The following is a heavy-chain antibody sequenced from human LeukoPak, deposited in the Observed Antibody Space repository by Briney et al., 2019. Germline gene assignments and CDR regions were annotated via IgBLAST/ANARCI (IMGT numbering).Heavy chain of an antibody. J-gene: IGHJ6*02. D-gene: IGHD2-2*01. V-gene: IGHV3-30*04. CDR1: GFTFSSYA. CDR3: ARDQVPAAMPYHYYYYYGMDV. CDR2: ISYDGSNK. Sequence: GGSLRLSCAASGFTFSSYAMHWVRQAPGKGLEWVAVISYDGSNKYYADSVKGRFTISRDNSKNTLYLQMNSLRAEDTAVYYCARDQVPAAMPYHYYYYYGMDVWGQGTTVTVSS.